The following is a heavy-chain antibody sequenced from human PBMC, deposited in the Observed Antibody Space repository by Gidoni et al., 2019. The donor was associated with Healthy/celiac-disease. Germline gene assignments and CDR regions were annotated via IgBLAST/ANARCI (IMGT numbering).Heavy chain of an antibody. D-gene: IGHD3-10*01. Sequence: QVQLQESGPGLVKPSQTLSLTCPVSGGSISSGGYYWSWIRQHPGKGLEWIGYIYYSGSTYYNPSLKSRVTISVDTSKNQFSLKLSSVTAADTAVYYCARGSGYYGSGSYIDYWGQGTLVTVSS. V-gene: IGHV4-31*03. J-gene: IGHJ4*02. CDR2: IYYSGST. CDR1: GGSISSGGYY. CDR3: ARGSGYYGSGSYIDY.